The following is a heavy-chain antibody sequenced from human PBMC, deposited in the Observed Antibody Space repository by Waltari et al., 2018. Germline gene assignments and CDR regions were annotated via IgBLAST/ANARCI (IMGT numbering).Heavy chain of an antibody. J-gene: IGHJ4*02. CDR2: INHSGST. D-gene: IGHD6-13*01. V-gene: IGHV4-34*01. CDR3: ARAFSSSWYVLFDY. Sequence: QVQLQQWGAGLLKPSETLSLTCAVYGGSFSGYYWIWLRQPPGKGLEWIGEINHSGSTNYNPSLKSRVTISVDTSKNQFSLKLSSVTAADTAVYYCARAFSSSWYVLFDYWGQGTLVTVSS. CDR1: GGSFSGYY.